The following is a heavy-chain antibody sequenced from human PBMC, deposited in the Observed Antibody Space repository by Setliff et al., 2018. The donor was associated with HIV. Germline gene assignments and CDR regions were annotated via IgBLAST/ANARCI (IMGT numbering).Heavy chain of an antibody. Sequence: SETLSLTCTVSGGSITSGSYYWSWIRQPAGKGLERIGHIYTTGSTKYNPSLKSRVTISLDKSKNQFSLKVNSVNAADTAVYYCAREVTVAGTPAFDIWGQGTMVTVSS. CDR2: IYTTGST. J-gene: IGHJ3*02. V-gene: IGHV4-61*09. D-gene: IGHD6-19*01. CDR1: GGSITSGSYY. CDR3: AREVTVAGTPAFDI.